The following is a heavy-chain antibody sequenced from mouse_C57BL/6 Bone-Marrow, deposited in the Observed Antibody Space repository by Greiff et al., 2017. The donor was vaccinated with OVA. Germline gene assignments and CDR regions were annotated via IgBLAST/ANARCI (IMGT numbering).Heavy chain of an antibody. CDR2: IDPSDSYT. CDR1: GYTFTSYW. J-gene: IGHJ2*01. V-gene: IGHV1-69*01. D-gene: IGHD1-1*01. CDR3: ASDYYGSSYPFDY. Sequence: QVQLQQPGAELVMPGASVKLSCKASGYTFTSYWMHWVKQRPGQGLEWIGEIDPSDSYTNYNQKFKGKSTLTVDKSSSTAYMQLSSLTSEDFAVYYCASDYYGSSYPFDYWGQGTTLTVSS.